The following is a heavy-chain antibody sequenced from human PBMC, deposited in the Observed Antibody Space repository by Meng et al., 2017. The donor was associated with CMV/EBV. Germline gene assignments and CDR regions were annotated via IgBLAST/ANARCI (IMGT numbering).Heavy chain of an antibody. CDR3: ALSYYYDSSGYYYY. Sequence: KGSGGTFSSYAISWVRQAPGQGLEWMGGIIPIFGTANYAQKFQGRVTITADESTSTAYMELSSLRSEDTAVYYCALSYYYDSSGYYYYWGQGTLVNVSS. J-gene: IGHJ4*02. CDR2: IIPIFGTA. V-gene: IGHV1-69*01. CDR1: GGTFSSYA. D-gene: IGHD3-22*01.